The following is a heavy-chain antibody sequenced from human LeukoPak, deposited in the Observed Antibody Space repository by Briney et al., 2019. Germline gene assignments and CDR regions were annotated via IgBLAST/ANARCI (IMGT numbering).Heavy chain of an antibody. CDR1: GFTFSSYA. V-gene: IGHV3-23*01. CDR2: ISDSGGST. J-gene: IGHJ4*01. CDR3: ARSLTGYDPLSAF. D-gene: IGHD3-9*01. Sequence: GGSLRLSCAASGFTFSSYAMSWVRQAPGKGLEWISAISDSGGSTYDADSVKGRFTISRDNAKNSLFLQMDSLTVEDTAVYYCARSLTGYDPLSAFWGHGTLVTVSS.